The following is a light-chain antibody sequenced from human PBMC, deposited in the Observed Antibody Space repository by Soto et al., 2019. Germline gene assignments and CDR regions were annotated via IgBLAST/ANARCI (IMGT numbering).Light chain of an antibody. Sequence: EIVLTQSPGTLSLSPGERATLSCRASQSINSRYLAWYQQKAGQAPRLLIYGASSRATGIPDRFSGRGSGTDFTPTISRLEPEDFVVYYCQQFGSSPGFTFGPGTKVDIK. J-gene: IGKJ3*01. CDR3: QQFGSSPGFT. CDR1: QSINSRY. V-gene: IGKV3-20*01. CDR2: GAS.